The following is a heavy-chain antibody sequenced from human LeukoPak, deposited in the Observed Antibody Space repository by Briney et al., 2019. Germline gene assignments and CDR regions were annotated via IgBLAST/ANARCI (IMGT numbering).Heavy chain of an antibody. J-gene: IGHJ3*02. CDR1: GFTFSSYG. V-gene: IGHV3-30*03. Sequence: GRSLRLSCAASGFTFSSYGMHWVRQAPGKGLEWVAVISYDGSNKYYADSVKGRFTISRDNSKNTLYLQMNSLRAEDTAVYYCATSMVRGPKGAFDIWGQGTMVTVSS. D-gene: IGHD3-10*01. CDR3: ATSMVRGPKGAFDI. CDR2: ISYDGSNK.